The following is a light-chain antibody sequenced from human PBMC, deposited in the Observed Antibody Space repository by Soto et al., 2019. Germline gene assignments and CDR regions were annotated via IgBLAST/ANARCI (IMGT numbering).Light chain of an antibody. CDR2: DAS. CDR1: QSLSSY. CDR3: QQRAGWPPT. J-gene: IGKJ4*01. V-gene: IGKV3-11*01. Sequence: EIVLTQSPATVSLSPGERATLSCWASQSLSSYLAWYQQKPGQAPRLLIYDASNRANGIPARFTGSGSGTGFTLTISSLEPEDFAVYFCQQRAGWPPTFGGGTKVDIK.